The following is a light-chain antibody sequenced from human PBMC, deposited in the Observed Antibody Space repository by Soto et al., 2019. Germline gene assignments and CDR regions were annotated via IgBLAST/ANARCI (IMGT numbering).Light chain of an antibody. V-gene: IGKV3-15*01. CDR2: GAF. Sequence: EIVMTQSPATLSVSPGGRATLSCRASQSVGSDLAWYQQKPGQAPRLLIYGAFTRATGIPVRFSGSGSGTEFTLTISSMQSEDFAVYYCQQYNKWPPFTFGPGTKVDLK. J-gene: IGKJ3*01. CDR1: QSVGSD. CDR3: QQYNKWPPFT.